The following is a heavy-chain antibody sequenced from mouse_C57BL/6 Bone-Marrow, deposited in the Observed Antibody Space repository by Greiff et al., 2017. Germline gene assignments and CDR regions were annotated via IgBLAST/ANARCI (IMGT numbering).Heavy chain of an antibody. D-gene: IGHD3-2*02. Sequence: VQLQESGAELVKPGASVTLSCKASGYTFTEYTIHWVKQRSGQGLEWIGWFYPGSGSIKDNEKFKDKAILTADKSSSTVYMELSRLTSDDSAVYFCAGHSRQLRQRSENYFDYGGQGTTLTVSS. CDR3: AGHSRQLRQRSENYFDY. V-gene: IGHV1-62-2*01. CDR2: FYPGSGSI. CDR1: GYTFTEYT. J-gene: IGHJ2*01.